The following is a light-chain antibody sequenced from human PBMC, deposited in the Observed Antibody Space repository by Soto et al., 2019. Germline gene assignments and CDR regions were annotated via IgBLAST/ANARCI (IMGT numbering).Light chain of an antibody. CDR3: SSYTSSSTIFVV. Sequence: QSALTQPASVSGSPGQSITITCTGTSSDVGGYNYVSWYQQHPGNAPKLMIYDVSNRHSGGSNRFSGSKSGNTASLTISGLPAEDAADDYCSSYTSSSTIFVVFGGGTKLTVL. CDR2: DVS. J-gene: IGLJ2*01. CDR1: SSDVGGYNY. V-gene: IGLV2-14*01.